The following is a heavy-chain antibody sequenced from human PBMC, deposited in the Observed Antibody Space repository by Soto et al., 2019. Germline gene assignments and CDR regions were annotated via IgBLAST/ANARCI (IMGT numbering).Heavy chain of an antibody. D-gene: IGHD4-17*01. Sequence: PSETLSLTCSVSGGSVSRGYYYWTWTRQPPGKGLEWIGYIHYSGSTNYNPSLKSRVTISVDTSKNQFSLKLSSVTAADTAVYYCARDQDLRVTTDYFYSGMDVWGQGTTVTVSS. CDR1: GGSVSRGYYY. J-gene: IGHJ6*02. V-gene: IGHV4-61*01. CDR2: IHYSGST. CDR3: ARDQDLRVTTDYFYSGMDV.